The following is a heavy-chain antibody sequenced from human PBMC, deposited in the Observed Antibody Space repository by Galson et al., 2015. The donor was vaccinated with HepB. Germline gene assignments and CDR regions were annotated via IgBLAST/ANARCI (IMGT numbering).Heavy chain of an antibody. CDR3: AKVGRGKYEDAFDI. Sequence: ETLSLTCTVSGGSIATTDYYWGWIRQPPGKGLEWIGSIYYTGSTYYKPSLKSRVTISVDTSKNQFSLSLNSVTAADTAMYYCAKVGRGKYEDAFDIWGQGTMVTVSS. CDR2: IYYTGST. D-gene: IGHD1-26*01. V-gene: IGHV4-39*01. CDR1: GGSIATTDYY. J-gene: IGHJ3*02.